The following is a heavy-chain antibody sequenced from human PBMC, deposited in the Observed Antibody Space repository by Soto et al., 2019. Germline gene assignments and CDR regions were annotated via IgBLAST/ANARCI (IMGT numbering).Heavy chain of an antibody. CDR3: ARDRMSGSCDY. V-gene: IGHV4-31*03. CDR1: GGSISSGGYY. D-gene: IGHD2-15*01. CDR2: IYYSGRT. J-gene: IGHJ4*02. Sequence: QVQLQESGPGLVKPSQTLSLTCTVSGGSISSGGYYWSWIRQPPGKGLAWIGYIYYSGRTYYTPSLKSRVTISVDTSKNQFSLKLSSVTAADTAVYYCARDRMSGSCDYWGQGTLVTVSS.